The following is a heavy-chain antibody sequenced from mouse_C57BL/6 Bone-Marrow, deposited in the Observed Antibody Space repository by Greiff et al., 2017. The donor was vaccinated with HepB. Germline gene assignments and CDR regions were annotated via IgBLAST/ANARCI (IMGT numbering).Heavy chain of an antibody. CDR3: AIGDCGNYAWFAY. V-gene: IGHV1-74*01. J-gene: IGHJ3*01. D-gene: IGHD2-1*01. CDR1: ASPSTSYC. CDR2: IHPSDSDT. Sequence: SCKAPASPSTSYCLPWVKQRPGQALARPGRIHPSDSDTNYNQKFKGKATLTVDKSSSTAYMQLSSLTSEDSAVYYCAIGDCGNYAWFAYWGQGTLVTVSA.